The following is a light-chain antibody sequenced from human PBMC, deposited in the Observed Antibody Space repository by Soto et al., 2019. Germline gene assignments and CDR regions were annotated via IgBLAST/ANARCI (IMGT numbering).Light chain of an antibody. V-gene: IGLV2-14*03. CDR2: DVS. CDR1: SSDVGGYDY. J-gene: IGLJ2*01. Sequence: QSALTQPASVSGSPGQSITISCTGTSSDVGGYDYVFWYQQHPGKAPKLLIFDVSNRPSGVSNRFSGSKSSNTASLTISGLQAEDEADYYCSSYTRTNVVFGGGTKLTVL. CDR3: SSYTRTNVV.